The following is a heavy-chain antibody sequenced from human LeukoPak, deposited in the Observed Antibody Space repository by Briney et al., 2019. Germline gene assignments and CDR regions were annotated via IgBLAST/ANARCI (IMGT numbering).Heavy chain of an antibody. CDR3: ARGLTDMSIVGASSAQYYFDY. Sequence: SETLSLTCTVSGGSISSYYWSWIRQPPGKGLEWIGYIYYSGSTNYNPSLKSRVTISVDTSKNQFSLKLSSVTAADTAVYYCARGLTDMSIVGASSAQYYFDYWGQGTLVTVSS. CDR2: IYYSGST. V-gene: IGHV4-59*01. CDR1: GGSISSYY. J-gene: IGHJ4*02. D-gene: IGHD1-26*01.